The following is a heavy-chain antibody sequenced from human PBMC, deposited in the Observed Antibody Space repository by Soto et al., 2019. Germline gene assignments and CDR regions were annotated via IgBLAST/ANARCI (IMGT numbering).Heavy chain of an antibody. CDR3: ARDRLTLTTSLVFDY. CDR1: GYSFTNYG. J-gene: IGHJ4*02. Sequence: QVHLVQSGGELKRPGASVRVSCKTSGYSFTNYGLSWLLQAPGQGLEWMGWISAYNGNTDYPQKFQGRVTMTTDTSTSTAYMELRSLRSDDTAVYYCARDRLTLTTSLVFDYWGQGTLVTVSS. V-gene: IGHV1-18*01. D-gene: IGHD3-16*01. CDR2: ISAYNGNT.